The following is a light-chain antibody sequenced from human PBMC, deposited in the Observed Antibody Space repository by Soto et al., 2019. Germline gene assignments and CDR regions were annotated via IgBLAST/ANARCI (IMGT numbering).Light chain of an antibody. V-gene: IGKV4-1*01. Sequence: DIVMTQSPDSLAVSLGERATINCKSSQSVLYSPNNKNYLAWYQQKPGQPPKLLIYWASTRESGVPDRCSGSGSGTDFTLTISSLQAEDVACYYCQQYHSAPQSFGQGTKVEIK. J-gene: IGKJ1*01. CDR1: QSVLYSPNNKNY. CDR3: QQYHSAPQS. CDR2: WAS.